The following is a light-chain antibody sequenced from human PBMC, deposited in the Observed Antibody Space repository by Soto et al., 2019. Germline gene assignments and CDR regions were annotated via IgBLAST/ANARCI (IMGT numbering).Light chain of an antibody. Sequence: EVVLTQSPGTLSLSPGVRATLSCRASQSVRNNYLAWYQQKPCQSPKLLIFGSSDRATGIPDRFSGSGSGTDFTLTISSLETEDFAVYYCQQYGSSPPYTFGQGTKLEIK. J-gene: IGKJ2*01. V-gene: IGKV3-20*01. CDR3: QQYGSSPPYT. CDR1: QSVRNNY. CDR2: GSS.